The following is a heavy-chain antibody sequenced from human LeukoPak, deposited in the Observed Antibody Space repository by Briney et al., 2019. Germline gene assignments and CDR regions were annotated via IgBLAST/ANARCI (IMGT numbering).Heavy chain of an antibody. D-gene: IGHD5-12*01. CDR1: GGSISHYY. J-gene: IGHJ4*02. CDR2: IYYSGST. CDR3: ARHGDSGSGYYGY. Sequence: PSETLSLTCTVSGGSISHYYWSWIRQPPGKGLVWIGYIYYSGSTNYNSSLKSRVTISVDTSKNQFSLKLTSVTAADTAVYYCARHGDSGSGYYGYWGQGTLVTVSS. V-gene: IGHV4-59*08.